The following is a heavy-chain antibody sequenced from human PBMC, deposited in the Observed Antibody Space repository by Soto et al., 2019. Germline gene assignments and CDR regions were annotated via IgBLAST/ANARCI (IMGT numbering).Heavy chain of an antibody. J-gene: IGHJ5*02. V-gene: IGHV4-39*01. CDR1: GGSISSSSYF. CDR3: ARQRAVAARPVWFDP. Sequence: QLQLQESGPGLVKPSGTLSLTCTVSGGSISSSSYFWDWIRQPPGKGLEWIGSIHYTGSTYYNPSLQSRVTISVDTSKNQFSLKLTSVTAADTAVYYCARQRAVAARPVWFDPWGQGTLVTVSS. D-gene: IGHD6-6*01. CDR2: IHYTGST.